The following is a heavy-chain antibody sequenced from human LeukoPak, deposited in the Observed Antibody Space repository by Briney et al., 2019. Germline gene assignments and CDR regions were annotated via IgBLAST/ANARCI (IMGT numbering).Heavy chain of an antibody. D-gene: IGHD6-13*01. V-gene: IGHV4-34*01. CDR3: ASEAFGSSSWYSRFDP. J-gene: IGHJ5*02. CDR1: GGSFSGYY. CDR2: INHSGST. Sequence: SETLSLTCAVYGGSFSGYYWSWIRQPPGKGLEWIGEINHSGSTNYNPSLKSRVTISVDTSKNQFSLKLSSVTAADTAVYYCASEAFGSSSWYSRFDPWGQGTLVTVSS.